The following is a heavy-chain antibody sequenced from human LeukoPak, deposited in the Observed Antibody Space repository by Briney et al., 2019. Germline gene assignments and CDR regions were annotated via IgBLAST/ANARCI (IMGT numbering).Heavy chain of an antibody. Sequence: SETLSLTCAVYGGSFSGYYWSWIRQPPGKGRGGMGEINHSGSTNYNPSLKSRVTISVDTSKNQFSLKLSSVTAADTAVYYCARRSDFWRGKDFDYWGQGTLVTVSS. D-gene: IGHD3-3*01. CDR1: GGSFSGYY. V-gene: IGHV4-34*01. CDR2: INHSGST. CDR3: ARRSDFWRGKDFDY. J-gene: IGHJ4*02.